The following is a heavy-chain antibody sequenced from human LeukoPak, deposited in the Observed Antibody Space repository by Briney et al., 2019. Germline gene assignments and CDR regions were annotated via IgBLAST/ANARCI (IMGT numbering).Heavy chain of an antibody. Sequence: GGSLRLSCAASGFTFSSYAMSWVRQAPGKGLEWVSAISGSGGSTYYADSVKGRFTISRDNSKNTLYLQMNSLRAEDTAVYYCARVDFWSGYSPLDAFDIWGQGTMVTVSS. V-gene: IGHV3-23*01. CDR3: ARVDFWSGYSPLDAFDI. D-gene: IGHD3-3*01. CDR2: ISGSGGST. J-gene: IGHJ3*02. CDR1: GFTFSSYA.